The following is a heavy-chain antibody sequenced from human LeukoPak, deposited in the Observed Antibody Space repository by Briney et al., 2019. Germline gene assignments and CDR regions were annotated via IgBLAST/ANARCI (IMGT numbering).Heavy chain of an antibody. CDR2: IYYSEVN. CDR1: GGSISSSSYY. D-gene: IGHD4-23*01. Sequence: SETLSLTCTVSGGSISSSSYYWGWIRQPPGKGLEWIGTIYYSEVNYRNPSLMSRVTISVDTSKNQFSLKLSSVTAADTAIYYCARALPLPFEPIRPSYDYGGNSPPYSFDYWDLGTLVTVSS. J-gene: IGHJ4*02. V-gene: IGHV4-39*01. CDR3: ARALPLPFEPIRPSYDYGGNSPPYSFDY.